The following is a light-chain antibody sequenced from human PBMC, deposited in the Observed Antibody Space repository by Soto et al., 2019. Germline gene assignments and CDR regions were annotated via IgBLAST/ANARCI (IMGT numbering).Light chain of an antibody. Sequence: DIQMTQSPSSLSASVGDRVTITCQASQDIKRYLHWYHQKSGRAPKRLIYDASTLDIGVPSRFGGSGSGTDFSFTISSLQPEDFGTYFCQQYDSLPFTFGPGTTVDLK. CDR2: DAS. V-gene: IGKV1-33*01. CDR3: QQYDSLPFT. CDR1: QDIKRY. J-gene: IGKJ3*01.